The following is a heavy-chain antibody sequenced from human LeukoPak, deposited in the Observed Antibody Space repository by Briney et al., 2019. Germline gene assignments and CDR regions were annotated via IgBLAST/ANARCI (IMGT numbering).Heavy chain of an antibody. CDR1: GFTFSSYS. V-gene: IGHV3-21*01. CDR2: ISSSSSYI. CDR3: ARADYYGSGSYYNLDY. D-gene: IGHD3-10*01. Sequence: GGSLRLSCAASGFTFSSYSMNWVRQAPGKGLEWVSSISSSSSYIYYADSVKGRFTISRDNAKNSLYLQMNSLRAEDTAVYYCARADYYGSGSYYNLDYWGQGTLVTVSS. J-gene: IGHJ4*02.